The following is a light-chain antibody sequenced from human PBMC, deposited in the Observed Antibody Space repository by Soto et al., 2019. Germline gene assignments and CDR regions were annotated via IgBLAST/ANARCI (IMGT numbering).Light chain of an antibody. CDR3: QQYNQWPRT. J-gene: IGKJ1*01. V-gene: IGKV3-15*01. Sequence: EIVMTQSPATLSVSPGERATLSCRASQSVSSNLAWYQQKPGQAPRLLIYGASTRATNIPDRFSGSGSGTEFTLTFSSLQSEDFAVYYCQQYNQWPRTFGQGTKVEIK. CDR2: GAS. CDR1: QSVSSN.